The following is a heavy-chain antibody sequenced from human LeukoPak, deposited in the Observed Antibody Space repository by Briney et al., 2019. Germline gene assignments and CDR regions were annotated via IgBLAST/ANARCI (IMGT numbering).Heavy chain of an antibody. Sequence: GGSLRLSCAASGFTFSDYYMGWIRQAPGKGLVWVSYIGKSGSHTNYGDSVKGRFTIARDNAKNSLYLQMNSLRAEDTAVYYCARYPRSGGSSDYWGQGTLVTVSS. J-gene: IGHJ4*02. D-gene: IGHD1-26*01. V-gene: IGHV3-11*03. CDR1: GFTFSDYY. CDR3: ARYPRSGGSSDY. CDR2: IGKSGSHT.